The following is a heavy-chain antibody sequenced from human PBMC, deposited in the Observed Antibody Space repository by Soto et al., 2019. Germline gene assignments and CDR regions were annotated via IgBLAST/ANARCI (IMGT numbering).Heavy chain of an antibody. CDR3: ARDYGGTALDY. CDR2: IDHTGRT. CDR1: GGSFSGYY. V-gene: IGHV4-34*01. Sequence: QVQLQQWGAGLLKPSETLSLNCAVYGGSFSGYYWSWIRQPPGKGLEWIGEIDHTGRTNYNPSLKSRVTISVDTSKNQLSLKLSSVTAADTAVYYCARDYGGTALDYWGRGTLVTVSS. D-gene: IGHD2-15*01. J-gene: IGHJ4*02.